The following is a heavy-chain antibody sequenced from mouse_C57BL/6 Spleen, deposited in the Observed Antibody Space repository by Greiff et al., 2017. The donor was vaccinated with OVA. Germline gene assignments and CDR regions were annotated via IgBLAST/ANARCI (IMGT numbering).Heavy chain of an antibody. J-gene: IGHJ3*01. V-gene: IGHV8-8*01. CDR1: GFSLSTFGMG. D-gene: IGHD2-3*01. Sequence: QVTLKVCGPGILQPSQTLSLTCSFSGFSLSTFGMGVGWIRQPSGKGLEWLAHIWWDDDKYYNPALKSRLTISKDTSKNQVFLTIANVDTADTATYYCARIDSIYDGYYEFAYWGQGTLVTVSA. CDR3: ARIDSIYDGYYEFAY. CDR2: IWWDDDK.